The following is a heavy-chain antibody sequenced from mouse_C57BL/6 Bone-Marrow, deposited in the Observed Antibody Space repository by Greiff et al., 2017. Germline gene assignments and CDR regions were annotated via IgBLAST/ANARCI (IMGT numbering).Heavy chain of an antibody. CDR3: ARRGTSWYFDV. Sequence: VQLKESGGDLVKPGGSLKLSCAASGFTFSSYGMSWVRQTPDKRLEWVATISSGGSYTYYPDSVKGRFTISRDNAKNTLYLQMSSLKSEDTAMYYGARRGTSWYFDVWGTGTTVTVSS. CDR2: ISSGGSYT. J-gene: IGHJ1*03. CDR1: GFTFSSYG. D-gene: IGHD3-3*01. V-gene: IGHV5-6*01.